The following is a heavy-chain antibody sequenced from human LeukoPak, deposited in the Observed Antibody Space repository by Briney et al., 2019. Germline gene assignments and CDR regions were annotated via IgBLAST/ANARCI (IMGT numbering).Heavy chain of an antibody. D-gene: IGHD4/OR15-4a*01. CDR2: IYPRDSDT. J-gene: IGHJ4*02. CDR1: GYKFTDYW. CDR3: ARHIGLTTRYFDY. Sequence: GESLKISCKGSGYKFTDYWIAWVRQMPGKGLEWMGMIYPRDSDTRYSPSFQGHVTISADKSIATAYPQWSSLKASDTAMYYCARHIGLTTRYFDYWGQGTLVTVSS. V-gene: IGHV5-51*01.